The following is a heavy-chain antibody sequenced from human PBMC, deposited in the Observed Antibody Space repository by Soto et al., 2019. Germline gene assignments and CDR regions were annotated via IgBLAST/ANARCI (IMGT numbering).Heavy chain of an antibody. CDR1: GGSMNYYY. J-gene: IGHJ5*02. Sequence: QVQLQESGPGQVKPSETLSLTCSVSGGSMNYYYWTWIRQPPGKGLEWIGSVSHTGSTTYSPSLKSRLVISLDPSRNQFSLTLSAVTAADTAVYFCARYSPPKKASDSNPGWFDPWGQGTLVAVTS. CDR2: VSHTGST. CDR3: ARYSPPKKASDSNPGWFDP. V-gene: IGHV4-59*03. D-gene: IGHD3-22*01.